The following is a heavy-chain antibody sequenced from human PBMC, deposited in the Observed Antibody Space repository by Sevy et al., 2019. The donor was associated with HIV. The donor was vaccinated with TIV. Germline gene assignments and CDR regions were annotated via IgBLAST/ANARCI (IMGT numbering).Heavy chain of an antibody. D-gene: IGHD6-25*01. CDR1: GASISSSGYY. V-gene: IGHV4-39*01. CDR2: IRYSGST. J-gene: IGHJ4*02. CDR3: AGPTLTPSSGWTYYDY. Sequence: SETLSLTCSVSGASISSSGYYWGWIRQPPGKGLEWIASIRYSGSTFYNPSLRGRVTISADTSKNQFSLKLNSVTAADTATYYCAGPTLTPSSGWTYYDYWGQGTVVTGSS.